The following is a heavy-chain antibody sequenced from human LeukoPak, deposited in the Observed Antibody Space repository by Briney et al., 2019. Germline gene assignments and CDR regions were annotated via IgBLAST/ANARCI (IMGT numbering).Heavy chain of an antibody. J-gene: IGHJ4*02. V-gene: IGHV3-30*02. CDR3: AKDHWELLHVRRFDY. CDR2: IRYDGSNK. D-gene: IGHD1-26*01. Sequence: GGSLRLSCAASGFTCSSYGMHWVRQAPGKGLEWVAFIRYDGSNKYYADSVKGRFTISRDNSKNTLYLQMNSLRAEDTAVYYCAKDHWELLHVRRFDYWGQGTLVTVSS. CDR1: GFTCSSYG.